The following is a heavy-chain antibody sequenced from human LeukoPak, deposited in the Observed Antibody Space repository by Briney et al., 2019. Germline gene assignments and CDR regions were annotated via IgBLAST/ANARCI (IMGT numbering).Heavy chain of an antibody. J-gene: IGHJ4*02. CDR2: IYYSGST. CDR3: ARGYYYDSSGYYFPLYYFDY. V-gene: IGHV4-59*01. D-gene: IGHD3-22*01. Sequence: PSETLSLTCTVSGGSISSYYWSWIRQPPGKGLEWIGYIYYSGSTNYNPSLKSRVTISVDTSKNQFSLKLSSVTAADTAVYYCARGYYYDSSGYYFPLYYFDYWGQGTLVTVSS. CDR1: GGSISSYY.